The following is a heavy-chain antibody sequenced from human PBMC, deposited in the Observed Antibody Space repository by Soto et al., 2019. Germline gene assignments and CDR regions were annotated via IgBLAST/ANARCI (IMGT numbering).Heavy chain of an antibody. Sequence: GGSLRLSCAASGLTFSSYAMHWVRQAPGKGLEWVAVISYDGSNKYYADSVKGRFTISRDNSKNTLYLQMNSLRAEDTAVYYCARGSGSYSDAFDIWGQGTMVTVSS. D-gene: IGHD1-26*01. CDR1: GLTFSSYA. CDR2: ISYDGSNK. V-gene: IGHV3-30-3*01. J-gene: IGHJ3*02. CDR3: ARGSGSYSDAFDI.